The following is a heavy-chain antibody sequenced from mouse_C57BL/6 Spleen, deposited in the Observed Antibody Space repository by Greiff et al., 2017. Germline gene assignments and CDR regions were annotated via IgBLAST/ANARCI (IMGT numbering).Heavy chain of an antibody. CDR1: GFTFSSYT. CDR2: ISGGGGNT. V-gene: IGHV5-9*01. CDR3: ARRGGYGNYGYFDV. D-gene: IGHD2-1*01. Sequence: EVQVVESGGGLVKPGGSLKLSCAASGFTFSSYTMSWVRQTPEKRLEWVATISGGGGNTYYPDSVKGRFPISRDNAKNTLYLQMSSLRSEDTALYYCARRGGYGNYGYFDVWGTGTTVTVSS. J-gene: IGHJ1*03.